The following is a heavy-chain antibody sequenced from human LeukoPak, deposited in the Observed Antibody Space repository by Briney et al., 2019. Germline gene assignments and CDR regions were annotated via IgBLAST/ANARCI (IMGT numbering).Heavy chain of an antibody. CDR1: GGSFSDNY. D-gene: IGHD4-23*01. J-gene: IGHJ1*01. Sequence: PSETLSLTCAAYGGSFSDNYWSWIRQPPGEGLEWIGEINHSGGTNYNPSLKSRVTISRDTSKNQFFLKLYFVTAADTAVYYCARGRWDVRFQNWGQGTLVTVSS. CDR2: INHSGGT. V-gene: IGHV4-34*01. CDR3: ARGRWDVRFQN.